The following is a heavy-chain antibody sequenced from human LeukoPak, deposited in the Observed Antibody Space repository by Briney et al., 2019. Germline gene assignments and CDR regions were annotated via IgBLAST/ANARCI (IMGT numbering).Heavy chain of an antibody. D-gene: IGHD3-22*01. J-gene: IGHJ4*02. CDR1: GFTFSSYA. V-gene: IGHV3-23*01. CDR3: AKDPNVYYDSSGYYDY. CDR2: ISGSGGST. Sequence: GGSLRLSCAASGFTFSSYAMSWVRQASGKGLEWVSAISGSGGSTYYADSVKGRFTISRDNSKNTLYLQMNSLRAEDTAVYYCAKDPNVYYDSSGYYDYWGQGTLVTVSS.